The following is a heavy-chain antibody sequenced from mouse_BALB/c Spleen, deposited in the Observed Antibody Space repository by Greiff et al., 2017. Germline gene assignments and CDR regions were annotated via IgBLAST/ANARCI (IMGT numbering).Heavy chain of an antibody. CDR1: GYSFTGYN. CDR3: AVITTVVATDYFED. Sequence: VQLKQSGPELEKPGASVKISCKASGYSFTGYNMNWVKQSNGKSLEWIGNIDPYYGGTSYNQKFKGKATLTVDKSSSTAYMQLKSLTSEDSAVYDCAVITTVVATDYFEDWGQGTTLTVSA. D-gene: IGHD1-1*01. V-gene: IGHV1-39*01. J-gene: IGHJ2*01. CDR2: IDPYYGGT.